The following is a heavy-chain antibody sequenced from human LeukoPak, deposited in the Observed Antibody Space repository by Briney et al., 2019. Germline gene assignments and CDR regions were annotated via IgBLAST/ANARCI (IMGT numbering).Heavy chain of an antibody. CDR2: IYYSGSP. V-gene: IGHV4-61*01. Sequence: PSETLSLTCTVSGGSISSSSYYWGWIRQPPGKGLEWIGYIYYSGSPNYNPSLKSRVTISVDTSKKQFFLKLSSVTAADTAVYYCARDHLLNWFDPWGQGTLVTVSS. CDR3: ARDHLLNWFDP. J-gene: IGHJ5*02. CDR1: GGSISSSSYY.